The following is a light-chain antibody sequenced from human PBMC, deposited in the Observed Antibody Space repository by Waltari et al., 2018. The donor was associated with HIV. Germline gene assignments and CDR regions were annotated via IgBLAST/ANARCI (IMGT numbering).Light chain of an antibody. CDR2: SDN. Sequence: QSVLTQPPSASGTPGQWVTISCSGSSSNNGSRSVNWYQQLPGTATKLLIHSDNQRPSGVPDRLSGSKSGTSASLAISGLQSEDESDYYCSTWDDSLNGRLFGGGTNLTVL. V-gene: IGLV1-44*01. J-gene: IGLJ3*02. CDR1: SSNNGSRS. CDR3: STWDDSLNGRL.